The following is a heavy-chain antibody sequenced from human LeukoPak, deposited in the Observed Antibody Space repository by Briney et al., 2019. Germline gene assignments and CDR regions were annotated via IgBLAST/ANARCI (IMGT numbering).Heavy chain of an antibody. Sequence: GRSLRLSCAASGFTFSSYGMHWVRQAPGKGLEWVAVISYDGSNKYYADSVKGRFTISRDNSKNTLYLQMNSLRAEDTAVYYCARDGSYSSSWYFDYWGQGTLVTVSS. CDR3: ARDGSYSSSWYFDY. V-gene: IGHV3-30*03. CDR1: GFTFSSYG. J-gene: IGHJ4*02. CDR2: ISYDGSNK. D-gene: IGHD6-13*01.